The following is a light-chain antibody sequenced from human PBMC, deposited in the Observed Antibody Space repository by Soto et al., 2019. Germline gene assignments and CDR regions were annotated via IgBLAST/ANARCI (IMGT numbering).Light chain of an antibody. Sequence: SSELTQPPSVSVSPGQTARITCSGDAFPKQYSYWYQQKPGQAPLLVIYKDTERPSGIPERFSGSSSGTTVTLTISGVQAEDEADYYCQSSDSSGTYLTYFFGTGTKLTVL. V-gene: IGLV3-25*03. CDR2: KDT. CDR1: AFPKQY. J-gene: IGLJ1*01. CDR3: QSSDSSGTYLTYF.